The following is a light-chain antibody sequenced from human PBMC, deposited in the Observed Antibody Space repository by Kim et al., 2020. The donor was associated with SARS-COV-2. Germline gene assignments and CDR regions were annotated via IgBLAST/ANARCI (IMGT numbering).Light chain of an antibody. V-gene: IGKV3-20*01. Sequence: EVVLTLSPGTLSLSPGERGTLSCRASQSVSSNYLAWYQRKPGQAPRLLIYGASSRATGIPDRFSGSGSGTDFTLTISSLEPEDFAVYYCQQYAGSPWTFGQGTKVDIK. CDR2: GAS. CDR1: QSVSSNY. CDR3: QQYAGSPWT. J-gene: IGKJ1*01.